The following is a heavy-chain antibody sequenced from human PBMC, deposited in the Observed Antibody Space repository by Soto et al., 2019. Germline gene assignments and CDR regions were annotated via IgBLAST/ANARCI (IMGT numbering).Heavy chain of an antibody. CDR2: INPSGGST. Sequence: ASVKVSCKASGYTFTSYYMHWVRQAPGQGLEWMGIINPSGGSTSYAQKFQGRVTMTRDTSTSTVYMELSSLRSEDTAVYYCARGSIAARLVSSDYYYYGMDVWGQGTTVTVSS. J-gene: IGHJ6*02. D-gene: IGHD6-6*01. V-gene: IGHV1-46*01. CDR3: ARGSIAARLVSSDYYYYGMDV. CDR1: GYTFTSYY.